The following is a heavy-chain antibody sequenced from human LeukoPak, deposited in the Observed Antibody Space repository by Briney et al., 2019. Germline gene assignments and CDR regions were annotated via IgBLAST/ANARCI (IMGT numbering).Heavy chain of an antibody. CDR1: GGSTSSGGYY. CDR3: ARGKSFYSPLDY. V-gene: IGHV4-31*03. Sequence: SETLSLTCTVSGGSTSSGGYYWSWIRQHPGKGLEWIGYIYYSGSTYYNPSLKSRVTISVDTSKNQFSLKLSSVTAADTAVYYCARGKSFYSPLDYWGQGTLVTVSS. D-gene: IGHD3-10*01. J-gene: IGHJ4*02. CDR2: IYYSGST.